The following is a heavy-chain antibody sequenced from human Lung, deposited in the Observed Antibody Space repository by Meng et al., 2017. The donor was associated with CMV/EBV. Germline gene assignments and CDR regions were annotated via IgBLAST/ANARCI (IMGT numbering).Heavy chain of an antibody. V-gene: IGHV1-18*04. CDR3: ASGTPGRSYCDY. CDR1: GSTFIDYY. CDR2: FVNYVDT. D-gene: IGHD2-15*01. Sequence: QVQLVQSGPEVTKTGASVKVSCNASGSTFIDYYMHWVRQAPGQGLEWMGWFVNYVDTYPAPKFQGRVTMTTDTRTNTAFMELRSLTSDDTAVYYCASGTPGRSYCDYWGQGTLVTVSS. J-gene: IGHJ4*02.